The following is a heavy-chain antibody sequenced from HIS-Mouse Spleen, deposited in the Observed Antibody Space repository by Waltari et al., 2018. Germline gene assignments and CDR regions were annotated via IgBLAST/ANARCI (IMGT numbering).Heavy chain of an antibody. J-gene: IGHJ5*02. CDR1: GFPFSTYR. V-gene: IGHV3-48*01. Sequence: EVQLVESGGGLVQPGGSLRLSCAASGFPFSTYRMIWVRQAPGKGLEWVSYISSSSSTIYYADSVKGRFTISRDNAKNSLYLQMNSLRAEDTAVYYCARDLGNWFDPWGQGTLVTVSS. CDR3: ARDLGNWFDP. CDR2: ISSSSSTI.